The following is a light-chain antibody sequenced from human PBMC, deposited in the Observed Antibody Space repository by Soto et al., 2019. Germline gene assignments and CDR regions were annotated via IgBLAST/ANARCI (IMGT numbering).Light chain of an antibody. CDR1: QSVSSRY. J-gene: IGKJ2*01. CDR3: QQYGSSPPYT. V-gene: IGKV3-20*01. Sequence: EIVLTQSPGTLSLSPGERATLSCRASQSVSSRYLAWYQQKPGQAPRLLMYGASSRATGIPDRFSGSGSGTDFTLTISRLEPEDFGVYYCQQYGSSPPYTFGQGTKLEIK. CDR2: GAS.